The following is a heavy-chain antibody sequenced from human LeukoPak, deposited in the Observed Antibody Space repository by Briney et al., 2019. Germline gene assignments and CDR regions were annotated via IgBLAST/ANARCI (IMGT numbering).Heavy chain of an antibody. V-gene: IGHV1-8*02. CDR1: GYTFTGYY. CDR2: MNPNSGNT. Sequence: GASVKVSCKASGYTFTGYYMHWVRQAPGQGLEWMGWMNPNSGNTGYAQKFQGRVTMTRNTSISTAYMELSSLRSEDTAVYYCAREEGSAMDVWGQGTTVTVSS. CDR3: AREEGSAMDV. D-gene: IGHD3-10*01. J-gene: IGHJ6*02.